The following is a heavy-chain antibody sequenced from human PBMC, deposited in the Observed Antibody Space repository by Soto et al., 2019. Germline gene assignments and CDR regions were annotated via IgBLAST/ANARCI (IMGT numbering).Heavy chain of an antibody. CDR1: GYTFAGYY. Sequence: GASVNVSCKASGYTFAGYYMHWVRQAPGQGLEWMGWINPNSGGTNYAQKFQGWVTMTRDTSISTAYMELSRLRSDDTAVYYCARAPGSGDYHFDYWGQGTLVTVSS. D-gene: IGHD3-10*01. V-gene: IGHV1-2*04. CDR2: INPNSGGT. J-gene: IGHJ4*02. CDR3: ARAPGSGDYHFDY.